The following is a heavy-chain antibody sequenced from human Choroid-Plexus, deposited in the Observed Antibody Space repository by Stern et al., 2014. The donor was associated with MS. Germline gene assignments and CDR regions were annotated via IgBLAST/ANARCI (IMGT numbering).Heavy chain of an antibody. J-gene: IGHJ5*02. CDR2: ITWNSGRV. Sequence: EVQLVESGGGLVQPGRSLRLSCAASGFRFDEYAMHWVRQAPGKGLEWVSGITWNSGRVDYADSVKGRFTISRDNGENSVYLQMNSLRPEDTALYYCARRVSSSGWFDPWGQGTVVTVSS. CDR3: ARRVSSSGWFDP. D-gene: IGHD6-6*01. V-gene: IGHV3-9*01. CDR1: GFRFDEYA.